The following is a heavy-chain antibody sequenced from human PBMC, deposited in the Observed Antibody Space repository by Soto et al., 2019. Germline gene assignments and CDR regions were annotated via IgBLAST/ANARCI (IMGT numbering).Heavy chain of an antibody. V-gene: IGHV4-59*01. J-gene: IGHJ5*02. Sequence: QVQLQESGPGLVKPSETLSLTCTVSGGSISSYYWSWIRQPPGKGLEWIGYIYYSGSTNYNPSLKSRVTISVDTSKNQFSLKLSSLTAADTAVYYCARDRYSSSWQNWFDPWGQGTLVTVSS. CDR2: IYYSGST. D-gene: IGHD6-13*01. CDR3: ARDRYSSSWQNWFDP. CDR1: GGSISSYY.